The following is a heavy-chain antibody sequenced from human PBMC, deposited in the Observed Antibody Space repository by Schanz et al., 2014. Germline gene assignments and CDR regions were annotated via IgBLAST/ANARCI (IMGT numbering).Heavy chain of an antibody. J-gene: IGHJ6*02. CDR3: AKDSRGSSFDMDV. CDR1: GFSFDDYT. CDR2: IDRDGGHT. D-gene: IGHD1-26*01. Sequence: EVQLVESGGVVAQPGGSLSLSCAASGFSFDDYTMHWVLQAPGKGLEWVSLIDRDGGHTYYADSVKGRFTISRDNSKNSLYLQMNSLRTEDTALYYCAKDSRGSSFDMDVWGQGTTVTVSS. V-gene: IGHV3-43*01.